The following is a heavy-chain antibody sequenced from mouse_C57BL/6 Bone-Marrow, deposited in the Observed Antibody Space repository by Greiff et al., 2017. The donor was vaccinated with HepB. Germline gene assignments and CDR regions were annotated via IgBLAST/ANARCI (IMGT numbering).Heavy chain of an antibody. CDR2: IYPRSGNT. CDR3: ARHEAPNYYGSSYGGFAY. CDR1: GYTFTSYG. D-gene: IGHD1-1*01. Sequence: VQLQQSGAELARPGASVKLSCKASGYTFTSYGISWVKQRTGQGLEWIGEIYPRSGNTYYNEKFKGKATLTADKSSSTAYMELRSLTSEDSAVYFCARHEAPNYYGSSYGGFAYWGQGTLVTVSA. V-gene: IGHV1-81*01. J-gene: IGHJ3*01.